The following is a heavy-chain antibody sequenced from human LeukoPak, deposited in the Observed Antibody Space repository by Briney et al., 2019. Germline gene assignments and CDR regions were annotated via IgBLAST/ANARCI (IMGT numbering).Heavy chain of an antibody. CDR3: VRAVYVNYYGSGSYWNY. J-gene: IGHJ4*02. CDR2: INHSGST. V-gene: IGHV4-34*01. D-gene: IGHD3-10*01. CDR1: GGSFSGFY. Sequence: PSETLSLTCAVYGGSFSGFYWSWIRQPPGKGLEWIGEINHSGSTNYNPSLKSRVTISVDTSKRQFSLKLSSVTAADTAVYYCVRAVYVNYYGSGSYWNYWGQGTLVTVSS.